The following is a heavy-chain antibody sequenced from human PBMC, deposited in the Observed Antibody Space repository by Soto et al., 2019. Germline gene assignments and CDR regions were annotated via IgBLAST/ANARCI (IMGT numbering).Heavy chain of an antibody. D-gene: IGHD6-19*01. J-gene: IGHJ4*02. CDR3: ARDKGAGAFDY. Sequence: QVRLQESGPGLVEPSGTLSLTCAVSGGSISSSNWYNWVRQPPGKGLEWIGVIYHSESTNYNPSLKSRVTISMDRSKNYFSLKMTSVTFADTAVYYCARDKGAGAFDYWGQGVLVTVSS. CDR2: IYHSEST. CDR1: GGSISSSNW. V-gene: IGHV4-4*02.